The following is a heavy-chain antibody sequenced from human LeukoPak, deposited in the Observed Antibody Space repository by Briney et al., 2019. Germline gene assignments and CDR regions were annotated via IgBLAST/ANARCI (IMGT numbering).Heavy chain of an antibody. Sequence: PGGSLRLSCAASGFTFSSYWTSWVRQAPGEGLEWVANIKQAGSEKYYVDSVKGRFTISRDNAKTSLYLQMTSLRAEDTAVYYCARVRWDPTYFDYWGQGTLVTVSS. V-gene: IGHV3-7*01. D-gene: IGHD1-26*01. J-gene: IGHJ4*02. CDR2: IKQAGSEK. CDR3: ARVRWDPTYFDY. CDR1: GFTFSSYW.